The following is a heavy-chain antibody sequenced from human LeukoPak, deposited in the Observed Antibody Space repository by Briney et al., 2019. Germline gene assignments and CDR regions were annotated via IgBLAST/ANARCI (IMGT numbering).Heavy chain of an antibody. D-gene: IGHD3-22*01. J-gene: IGHJ4*02. CDR3: ARHSRYYDSSGFQPLGY. CDR1: GYSLTNYW. Sequence: GESLKISCKASGYSLTNYWIGWARQMPGKGLEWMGIIYPGDSDTRYSPSFQGQVTISADKSISTAYLQWSSLKASDTAMYYCARHSRYYDSSGFQPLGYWGQGTLVTVSS. CDR2: IYPGDSDT. V-gene: IGHV5-51*01.